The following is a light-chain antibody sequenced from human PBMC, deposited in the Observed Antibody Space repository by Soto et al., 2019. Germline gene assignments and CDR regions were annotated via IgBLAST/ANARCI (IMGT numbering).Light chain of an antibody. CDR3: QHLQRTRFI. J-gene: IGKJ3*01. Sequence: QLTQAPSSLSASVGDRVTITCRASQDISRYLAWYQQKAGKAPELLIYGTSTLQSGVPPMLSAFGSVTEFTRPSSSLLPEGFATWHCQHLQRTRFIFGPGNREDV. CDR1: QDISRY. CDR2: GTS. V-gene: IGKV1-9*01.